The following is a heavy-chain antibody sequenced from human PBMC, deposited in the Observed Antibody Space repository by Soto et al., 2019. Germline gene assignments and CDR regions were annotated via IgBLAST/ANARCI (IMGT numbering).Heavy chain of an antibody. CDR2: ISAYNGNT. CDR1: GYTFTSYG. CDR3: ARLQSGYDFAY. V-gene: IGHV1-18*01. Sequence: QVQLVQSGAEVKKPGASVKVSCKASGYTFTSYGINWVRQAPGQGLEWMGWISAYNGNTHYAQKLQGRVTMTTDTSTSTGYMELRSLRSDDTAVYYCARLQSGYDFAYWGQGTLVTFSS. D-gene: IGHD5-12*01. J-gene: IGHJ4*02.